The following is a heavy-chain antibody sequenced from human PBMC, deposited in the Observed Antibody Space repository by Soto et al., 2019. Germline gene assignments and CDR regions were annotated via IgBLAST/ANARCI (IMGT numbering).Heavy chain of an antibody. J-gene: IGHJ4*02. CDR3: ARGRDGGAAN. V-gene: IGHV4-31*03. Sequence: SETLSLTCTVSGGSISSGGYYWSWIRQHPGKGLEWIGYIYYSGSTYYNPSLKSRVTISVDTSKNQFSLKLSSVTAADTAVYYCARGRDGGAANWGQGTRVTVSS. D-gene: IGHD3-16*01. CDR2: IYYSGST. CDR1: GGSISSGGYY.